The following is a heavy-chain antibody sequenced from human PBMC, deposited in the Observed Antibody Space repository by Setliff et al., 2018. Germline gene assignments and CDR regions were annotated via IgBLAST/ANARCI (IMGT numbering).Heavy chain of an antibody. Sequence: PGGSLRLSCSVSGITFKNAWMIWVRQAPGKGPEWVGRIKSSREGATSDYGAPAKGRFTISRDDSKNMIYLQMNNLKTEDTGFYYCTTGPRDSRNYLNWFDPWGQGTLVTVSS. J-gene: IGHJ5*02. CDR1: GITFKNAW. CDR3: TTGPRDSRNYLNWFDP. V-gene: IGHV3-15*01. CDR2: IKSSREGATS. D-gene: IGHD4-4*01.